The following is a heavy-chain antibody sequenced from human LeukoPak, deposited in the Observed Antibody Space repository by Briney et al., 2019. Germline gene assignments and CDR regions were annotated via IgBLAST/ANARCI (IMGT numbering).Heavy chain of an antibody. CDR1: GGSISSYY. D-gene: IGHD5-18*01. Sequence: ASETLSLTCTVSGGSISSYYWSWIRQPPGKGLEWIGYNYYSGSTNYNPSLKSRVTISVDTSKNQFSLKLSSVTAADTAVYYCARDSGYSYGLDYWGQGTLVTVSS. J-gene: IGHJ4*02. CDR2: NYYSGST. V-gene: IGHV4-59*01. CDR3: ARDSGYSYGLDY.